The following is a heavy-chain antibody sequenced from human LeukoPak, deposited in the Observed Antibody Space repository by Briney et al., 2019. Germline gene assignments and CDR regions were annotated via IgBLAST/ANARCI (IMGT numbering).Heavy chain of an antibody. D-gene: IGHD2-15*01. J-gene: IGHJ4*02. CDR1: GGTFSSYA. CDR3: AGLGYCSGGSCYSALGADY. V-gene: IGHV1-69*01. Sequence: GSSVTVSFTASGGTFSSYAISWVRQAPGQGLEWMGGIIPIFGTANYAQKFQGRVTITADESTSTAYMELSSLRSEDTAVYYCAGLGYCSGGSCYSALGADYWGQGTLVTVSS. CDR2: IIPIFGTA.